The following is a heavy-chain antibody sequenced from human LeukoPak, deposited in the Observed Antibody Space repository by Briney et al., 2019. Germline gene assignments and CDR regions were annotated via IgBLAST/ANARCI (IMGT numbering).Heavy chain of an antibody. J-gene: IGHJ4*02. Sequence: NPSETLSLTCTVSGGSISSYYWSWIRQPPGKGLEWIGYIYYSGSTNYNPSLKSRVTISVDTSKNQFSLKLSSVTAADTAVYYCAREEETIFGVVRYFDYWGQGTLVTVSS. CDR1: GGSISSYY. D-gene: IGHD3-3*01. CDR3: AREEETIFGVVRYFDY. V-gene: IGHV4-59*01. CDR2: IYYSGST.